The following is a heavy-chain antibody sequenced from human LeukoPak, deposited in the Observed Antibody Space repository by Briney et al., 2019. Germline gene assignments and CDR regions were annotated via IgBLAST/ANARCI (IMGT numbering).Heavy chain of an antibody. CDR1: GFTFDDYA. V-gene: IGHV3-9*01. J-gene: IGHJ4*02. CDR2: ISWNSGSI. D-gene: IGHD1-26*01. CDR3: AKGVVGATSTFFDY. Sequence: PGGSLRLSCAASGFTFDDYAMHWVRHAPGKGLEWVSGISWNSGSIGYADSVKGRFTISRDNAKNSLYPQMNSLRAEDTALYYCAKGVVGATSTFFDYWGQGTLVTVSS.